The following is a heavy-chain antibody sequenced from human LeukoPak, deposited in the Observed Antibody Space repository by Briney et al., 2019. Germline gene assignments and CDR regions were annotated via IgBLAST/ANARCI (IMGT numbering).Heavy chain of an antibody. CDR2: INHSGST. Sequence: SETLSLTCAVYGGSFSGYYWSWIRQPPGKGLEWIGEINHSGSTNYNPSLKSRVTISVDTSKNQFSLKLSSVTAADTAVYYCARESRDYVWGSLPLWGQGTLVTVSS. D-gene: IGHD3-16*01. V-gene: IGHV4-34*01. J-gene: IGHJ4*02. CDR1: GGSFSGYY. CDR3: ARESRDYVWGSLPL.